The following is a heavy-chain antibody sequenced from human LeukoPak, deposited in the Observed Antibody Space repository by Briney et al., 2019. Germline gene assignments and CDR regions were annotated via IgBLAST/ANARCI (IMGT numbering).Heavy chain of an antibody. D-gene: IGHD3-10*01. Sequence: GESLKISCKGSGYNFARNWIGWVRQIPGKGLEWVGFIYPSDSDIRQSPSFQGQVTISADKSITTAYLQWSSLKASDSAMYYCARQRYYGSGSQVVLDYWGQGTLVTASS. CDR2: IYPSDSDI. CDR3: ARQRYYGSGSQVVLDY. CDR1: GYNFARNW. V-gene: IGHV5-51*01. J-gene: IGHJ4*02.